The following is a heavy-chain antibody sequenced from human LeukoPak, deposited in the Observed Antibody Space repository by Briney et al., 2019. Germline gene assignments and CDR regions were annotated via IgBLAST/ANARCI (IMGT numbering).Heavy chain of an antibody. V-gene: IGHV4-59*01. Sequence: PSETLSLTCTVSGGSISSYYWSWIRQPPGKGLEWIGYIYYSGSTNYNPSLKSRVTISVDTSKNQFSLKLSSVTAADTAVYYCASGVYSGSYYPYYYYYMDVWGKGTTVTVSS. J-gene: IGHJ6*03. CDR3: ASGVYSGSYYPYYYYYMDV. D-gene: IGHD1-26*01. CDR1: GGSISSYY. CDR2: IYYSGST.